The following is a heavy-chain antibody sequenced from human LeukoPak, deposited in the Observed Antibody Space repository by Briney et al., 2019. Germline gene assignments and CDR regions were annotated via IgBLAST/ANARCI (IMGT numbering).Heavy chain of an antibody. J-gene: IGHJ5*02. Sequence: ASVKVSCKASGYTFTSYGISRVRQAPGQGLEWTGWISAYNGNTNYAQKLQGRVTMTTDTSTSTAYMELRSLRSDDTTVYYCARVLTFGGVIVNWLDPWGQGTLVTVSS. D-gene: IGHD3-16*02. CDR3: ARVLTFGGVIVNWLDP. CDR2: ISAYNGNT. CDR1: GYTFTSYG. V-gene: IGHV1-18*01.